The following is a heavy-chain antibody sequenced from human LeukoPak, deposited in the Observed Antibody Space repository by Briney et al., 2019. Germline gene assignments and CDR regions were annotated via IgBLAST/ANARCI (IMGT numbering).Heavy chain of an antibody. V-gene: IGHV4-30-2*01. CDR1: GGSISSGGYS. J-gene: IGHJ4*02. Sequence: PSQTLSLTCAVSGGSISSGGYSWSWIRQPPGKGLEWIGYIYHSGSTYYNPSLKSRVTMSVDRSKNQFSLKLNSVTAADTAMYYCARGWGPVYYFDYWGQGTLVTVSS. CDR3: ARGWGPVYYFDY. CDR2: IYHSGST. D-gene: IGHD3-16*01.